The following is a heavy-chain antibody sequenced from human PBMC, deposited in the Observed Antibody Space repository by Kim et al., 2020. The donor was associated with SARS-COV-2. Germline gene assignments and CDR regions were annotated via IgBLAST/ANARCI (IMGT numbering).Heavy chain of an antibody. J-gene: IGHJ6*02. CDR2: INPSGGST. D-gene: IGHD3-3*01. Sequence: ASVKVSCKASGYTFTSYYMHWVRQAPGQGLEWMGIINPSGGSTSYAQKFQGRVTMTRDTSTSTVYMELSSLRSEDTAVYYCARDLDAIFGVVMLYGMDVWGQGTTVTVSS. V-gene: IGHV1-46*01. CDR1: GYTFTSYY. CDR3: ARDLDAIFGVVMLYGMDV.